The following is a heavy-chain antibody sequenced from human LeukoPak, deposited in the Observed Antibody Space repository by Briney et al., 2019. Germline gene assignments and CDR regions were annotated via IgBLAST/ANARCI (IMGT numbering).Heavy chain of an antibody. J-gene: IGHJ4*02. CDR2: INGDESST. Sequence: GGSLRLSCAASGFTFSSYGMHWARQVPGKGLVWVSRINGDESSTTYADSVKGRFTISRDNAKNTLYLQMNTLRAEDTAVYYCARVRDCGGGSCFSYLDYWGQGTLVTVSS. V-gene: IGHV3-74*01. CDR3: ARVRDCGGGSCFSYLDY. CDR1: GFTFSSYG. D-gene: IGHD2-15*01.